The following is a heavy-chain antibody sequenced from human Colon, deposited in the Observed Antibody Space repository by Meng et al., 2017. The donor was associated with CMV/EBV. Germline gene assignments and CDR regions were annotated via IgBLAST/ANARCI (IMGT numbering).Heavy chain of an antibody. CDR1: GASVNSDNNY. CDR2: VYYSGST. Sequence: ESLKISCTVSGASVNSDNNYWSWIRQPPGKGLEFIGYVYYSGSTNYIPYFKGRVTISVDTSKNQFSLKLTSVTAADTAVYYCTRGNSALWDNDHWGQGTLVTVSS. CDR3: TRGNSALWDNDH. D-gene: IGHD3-16*01. V-gene: IGHV4-61*01. J-gene: IGHJ4*02.